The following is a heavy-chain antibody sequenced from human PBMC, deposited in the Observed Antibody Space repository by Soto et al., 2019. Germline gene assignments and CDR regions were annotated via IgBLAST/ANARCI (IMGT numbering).Heavy chain of an antibody. D-gene: IGHD3-16*01. J-gene: IGHJ3*02. CDR3: TRGEVWFDI. CDR2: IRSKTSNYAT. CDR1: GFTFSGSA. Sequence: EVQLVESGGGLVQPGESLKLSCAASGFTFSGSAMHWVRQASGKGLEWVGRIRSKTSNYATAYAVSVKGRFTISRDDSKNTAYLQMNSLKTEDTAVYYCTRGEVWFDIWGQGTMVTVSS. V-gene: IGHV3-73*01.